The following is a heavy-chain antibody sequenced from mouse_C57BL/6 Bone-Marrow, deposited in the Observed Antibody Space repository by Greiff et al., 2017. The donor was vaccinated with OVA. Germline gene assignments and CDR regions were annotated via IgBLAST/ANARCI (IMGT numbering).Heavy chain of an antibody. CDR3: ARWVSAWFAY. V-gene: IGHV1-81*01. Sequence: QVQLQQSGAELARPGASVKLSCKASGYTFTSYGISWVKQRPGQGLEWIGEIYPRSGNTYYNEKFKGKATLTADKSSSTAYMELRSLTSDDSEVYFCARWVSAWFAYWGQGTLVTVSA. D-gene: IGHD3-1*01. CDR1: GYTFTSYG. CDR2: IYPRSGNT. J-gene: IGHJ3*01.